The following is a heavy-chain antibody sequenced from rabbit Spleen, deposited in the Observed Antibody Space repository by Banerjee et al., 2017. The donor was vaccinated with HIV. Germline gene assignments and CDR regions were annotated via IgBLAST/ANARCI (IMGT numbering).Heavy chain of an antibody. J-gene: IGHJ4*01. Sequence: QEQLVESGGGLVQPGRSLKLSCKASGFDFSRYYVSWVRQAPGKGLEWIGDIDPIFGIEVYASWAKGRFIMSRTSSTTVTLQMTSLTAADTATYFCARDLVAVIGWNFNLWGPGTLVTVS. CDR2: IDPIFGIE. CDR3: ARDLVAVIGWNFNL. V-gene: IGHV1S45*01. D-gene: IGHD2-1*01. CDR1: GFDFSRYYV.